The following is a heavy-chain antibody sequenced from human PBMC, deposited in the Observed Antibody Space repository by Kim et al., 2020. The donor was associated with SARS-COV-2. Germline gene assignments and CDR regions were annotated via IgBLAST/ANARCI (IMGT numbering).Heavy chain of an antibody. Sequence: ASVKVSCKASGYTFTSYGISWVRQAPGQGLEWMGWISAYNGNTNYAQKLQGRVTMTTDTSTSTAYMELRSLRSDDTAVYYCARERSLGVGATTHRLYYFDYWGQGTLVTVSS. CDR3: ARERSLGVGATTHRLYYFDY. CDR1: GYTFTSYG. D-gene: IGHD1-26*01. V-gene: IGHV1-18*01. J-gene: IGHJ4*02. CDR2: ISAYNGNT.